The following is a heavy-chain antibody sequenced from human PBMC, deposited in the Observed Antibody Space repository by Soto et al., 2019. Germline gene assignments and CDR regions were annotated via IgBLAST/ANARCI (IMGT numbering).Heavy chain of an antibody. CDR1: GFTFSSYA. CDR2: INVVGGAT. Sequence: EVQLLESGGGLVQPGGSLRLSCTASGFTFSSYAMSWVRQAPGKGLEWVSRINVVGGATYFADSVKGRFTISRDDSKNTRYLQMNILRAEDTAVYYCAKNYYFDCWGQGTRVTVSA. V-gene: IGHV3-23*01. J-gene: IGHJ4*02. CDR3: AKNYYFDC.